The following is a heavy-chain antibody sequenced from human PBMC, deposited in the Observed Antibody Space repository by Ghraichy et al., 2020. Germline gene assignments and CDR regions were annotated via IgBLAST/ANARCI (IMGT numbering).Heavy chain of an antibody. CDR2: ISAYNGNT. V-gene: IGHV1-18*01. Sequence: ASVKVSCKASGDTFTSYGISWVRQAPGQGLEWMGWISAYNGNTNYAQKLQGRVTMTTDTSTSTAYMELRSLRSDDTAVYYCARAPKWNTMIVVVRPIDYWGQGTLVTVSS. CDR1: GDTFTSYG. D-gene: IGHD3-22*01. CDR3: ARAPKWNTMIVVVRPIDY. J-gene: IGHJ4*02.